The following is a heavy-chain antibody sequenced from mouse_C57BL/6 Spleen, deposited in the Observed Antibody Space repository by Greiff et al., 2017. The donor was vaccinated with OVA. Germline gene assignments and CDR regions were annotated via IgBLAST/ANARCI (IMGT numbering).Heavy chain of an antibody. V-gene: IGHV1-59*01. CDR3: VSGRTGSAFDY. D-gene: IGHD4-1*01. Sequence: QVQLQQPGAELVRPGTSVKLSCKASGYTFTSYWMHWVKQRPGQGLEWIGVIDPSDSYTNYNQKFKGKATLTVDTSSSTAYMQLSSLTSEDSAVYYCVSGRTGSAFDYWGKGTTLTVSS. CDR1: GYTFTSYW. CDR2: IDPSDSYT. J-gene: IGHJ2*01.